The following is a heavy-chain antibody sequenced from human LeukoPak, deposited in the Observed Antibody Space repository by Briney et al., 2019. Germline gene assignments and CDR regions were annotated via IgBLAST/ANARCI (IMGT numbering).Heavy chain of an antibody. CDR3: ARGGRCNGDGCYRLDV. CDR1: GGSISGYY. J-gene: IGHJ6*02. CDR2: ISYSGSP. V-gene: IGHV4-59*01. D-gene: IGHD2-15*01. Sequence: SETLSLTCTVSGGSISGYYWSWIRQPPGKGLEWIGYISYSGSPNYNPSLKSRVTISVDTSKNQFSLNLSSVTAADTAVYYCARGGRCNGDGCYRLDVWGQGTTVTVSS.